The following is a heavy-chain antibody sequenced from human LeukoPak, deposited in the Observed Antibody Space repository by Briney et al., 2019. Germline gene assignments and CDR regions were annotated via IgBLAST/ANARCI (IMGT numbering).Heavy chain of an antibody. V-gene: IGHV3-21*01. CDR3: ATAHAGTEYEADY. J-gene: IGHJ4*02. Sequence: GGSLRLSCAASGFTFSSYSMNWVRQAPGKGLEWVSSISSSSSYIYYADSVKGRFTISRDNAKNSLYLQMNSLRAEDTAVYYCATAHAGTEYEADYWGQGTLVTVSS. CDR1: GFTFSSYS. CDR2: ISSSSSYI. D-gene: IGHD2/OR15-2a*01.